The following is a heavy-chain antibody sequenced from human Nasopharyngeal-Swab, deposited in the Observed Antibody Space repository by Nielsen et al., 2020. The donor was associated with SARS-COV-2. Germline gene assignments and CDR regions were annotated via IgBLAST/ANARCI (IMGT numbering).Heavy chain of an antibody. D-gene: IGHD3-22*01. CDR1: GFTFTNYW. V-gene: IGHV3-7*03. CDR2: TNQDGTER. Sequence: ESLKISCAASGFTFTNYWMAWIRQAAGKGLEWVANTNQDGTERYYVDSVKGRFTISRDNGQSPLYLQMNILRAEDTAIYFCVAAVSGTSRTYYDYWGQGSLVSVSS. J-gene: IGHJ4*02. CDR3: VAAVSGTSRTYYDY.